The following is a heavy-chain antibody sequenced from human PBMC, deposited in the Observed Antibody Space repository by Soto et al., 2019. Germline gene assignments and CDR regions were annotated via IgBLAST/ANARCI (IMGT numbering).Heavy chain of an antibody. V-gene: IGHV1-2*04. D-gene: IGHD2-8*01. J-gene: IGHJ6*02. CDR3: GTGGSSDCSNGGCSYFQHPGMDG. Sequence: ASVKVSCKASGYSFTDYHIHWVRQAPGQGLEWLGRINPKSGGTSTAQKFQGWVTMTTDTSISTASMELTRLTSDDTAIYYCGTGGSSDCSNGGCSYFQHPGMDGWGQGTTVTVSS. CDR1: GYSFTDYH. CDR2: INPKSGGT.